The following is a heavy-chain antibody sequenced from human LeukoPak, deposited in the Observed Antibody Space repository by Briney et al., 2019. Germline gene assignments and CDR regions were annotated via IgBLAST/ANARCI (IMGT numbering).Heavy chain of an antibody. Sequence: GASAKVSCKASGYTFTGYYMHWVRQAPGQGLEWMGWINPNSGGTNYAQKFQGRVTMTRDTSISTAYMELSRLRSDDTAVYYCARDRESYCGGDCYVDYWGQGTLVTVSS. CDR1: GYTFTGYY. D-gene: IGHD2-21*02. V-gene: IGHV1-2*02. CDR2: INPNSGGT. CDR3: ARDRESYCGGDCYVDY. J-gene: IGHJ4*02.